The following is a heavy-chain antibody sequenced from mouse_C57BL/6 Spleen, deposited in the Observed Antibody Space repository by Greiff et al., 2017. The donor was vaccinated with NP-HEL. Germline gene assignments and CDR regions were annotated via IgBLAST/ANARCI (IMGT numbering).Heavy chain of an antibody. J-gene: IGHJ3*01. CDR3: ASAYYYGSPWFAY. Sequence: QVQLQQPGTELVKPGASVKLSCKASGYTFTSYWMHWVKQRPGQGLEWIGNINPSNGGTNYNEKFKSKATLTVDKSSSTAYMQLSSLTSEDSAFYSCASAYYYGSPWFAYWGQGTLVTVSA. CDR2: INPSNGGT. V-gene: IGHV1-53*01. D-gene: IGHD1-1*01. CDR1: GYTFTSYW.